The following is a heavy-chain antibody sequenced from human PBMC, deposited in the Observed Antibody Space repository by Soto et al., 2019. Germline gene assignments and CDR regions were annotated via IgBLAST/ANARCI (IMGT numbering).Heavy chain of an antibody. Sequence: GASVKVSCKASGGTFSSCTISWVRQAPGQGLEWMGRIIPILGIANYAQKFQGRVTITADKSTSTAYMELSSLRSEDTAVYYCARCSGGSCYSRLDAFDIWGQGTMVTVSS. D-gene: IGHD2-15*01. J-gene: IGHJ3*02. CDR1: GGTFSSCT. CDR2: IIPILGIA. V-gene: IGHV1-69*02. CDR3: ARCSGGSCYSRLDAFDI.